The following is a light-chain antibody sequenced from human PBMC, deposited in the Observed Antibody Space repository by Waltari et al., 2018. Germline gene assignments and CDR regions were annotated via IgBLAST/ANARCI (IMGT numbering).Light chain of an antibody. CDR1: SSDVGRYNY. Sequence: QSALTQPASVSGSPGQSITISCTGASSDVGRYNYVSWYQPYPGTAPKLIIYDVSNRPSGVSNRFSGSKAGNTASLTISGLQAEDEADYYCSSYTSSSTLVFGGGTKLTVL. J-gene: IGLJ3*02. CDR3: SSYTSSSTLV. CDR2: DVS. V-gene: IGLV2-14*03.